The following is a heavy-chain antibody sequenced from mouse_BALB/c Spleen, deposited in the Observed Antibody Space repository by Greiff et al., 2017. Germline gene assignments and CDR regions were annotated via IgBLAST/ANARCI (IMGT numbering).Heavy chain of an antibody. V-gene: IGHV1S126*01. Sequence: QVQLKESGPQLVRPGASVKISCKASGYSFTSYWMHWVKQRPGQGLEWIGMIDPSDSETRLNQKFKDKATLTVDKSSSTAYMQLSSPTSEDSAVYYCASDYYGSSLFAYWGQGTLVTVSA. CDR1: GYSFTSYW. J-gene: IGHJ3*01. CDR2: IDPSDSET. D-gene: IGHD1-1*01. CDR3: ASDYYGSSLFAY.